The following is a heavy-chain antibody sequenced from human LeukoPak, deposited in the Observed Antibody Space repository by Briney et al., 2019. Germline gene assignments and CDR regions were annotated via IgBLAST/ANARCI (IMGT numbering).Heavy chain of an antibody. CDR3: ARDTLELRDGWFDP. D-gene: IGHD1-7*01. V-gene: IGHV1-69*13. Sequence: SVKVSCKASGGTFSSYAISWVRQAPGQGLEWMGGIIPIFGTANYAQKFQGRVTITADESMSTAYMELSSLRSEDTAVYYCARDTLELRDGWFDPWGQGTLVTVSS. CDR2: IIPIFGTA. CDR1: GGTFSSYA. J-gene: IGHJ5*02.